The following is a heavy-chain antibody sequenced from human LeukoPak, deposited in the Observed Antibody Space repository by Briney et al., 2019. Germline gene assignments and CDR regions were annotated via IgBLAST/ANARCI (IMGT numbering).Heavy chain of an antibody. D-gene: IGHD3-10*01. V-gene: IGHV3-48*03. CDR2: ISSSGSTI. CDR1: GFTFSSYE. J-gene: IGHJ6*04. Sequence: GGSLRLSCAASGFTFSSYEMNWVRQAPGKGLEWASYISSSGSTIYYADSVKGRFTISRDNAKNSLYLQMNSLRAEDTAVYYCARVDYYGSGSPSGMDVWGKGTTVTVSS. CDR3: ARVDYYGSGSPSGMDV.